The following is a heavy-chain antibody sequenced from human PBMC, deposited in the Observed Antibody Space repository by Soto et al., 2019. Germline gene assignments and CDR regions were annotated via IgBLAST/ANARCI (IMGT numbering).Heavy chain of an antibody. CDR3: ARAGDVLVPAAISLAYYYTYGIDV. D-gene: IGHD2-2*01. CDR1: GYTFTSYD. Sequence: ASVKVSCKASGYTFTSYDINWVRQATGEGLEWMGWMNPNSGNTGYAQKFQGRVTMTRNTSISTAYMELSSLRSEDTAVYYCARAGDVLVPAAISLAYYYTYGIDVWGQGTTVTVS. CDR2: MNPNSGNT. J-gene: IGHJ6*02. V-gene: IGHV1-8*01.